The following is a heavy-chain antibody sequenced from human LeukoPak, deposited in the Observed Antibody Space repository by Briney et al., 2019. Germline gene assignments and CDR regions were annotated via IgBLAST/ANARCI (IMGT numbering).Heavy chain of an antibody. V-gene: IGHV7-4-1*02. CDR2: INTNTGNP. D-gene: IGHD2-2*01. CDR1: GYTFTSYA. J-gene: IGHJ4*02. CDR3: ARQGPGYCGSTSCYGVAY. Sequence: ASVKVSCKASGYTFTSYAMNWVRQAPGQGLEWMGWINTNTGNPTYAQGFTGRFVFSLDTSFSTAYLQISSLKADDTAVYYCARQGPGYCGSTSCYGVAYWGQGTLVTVSS.